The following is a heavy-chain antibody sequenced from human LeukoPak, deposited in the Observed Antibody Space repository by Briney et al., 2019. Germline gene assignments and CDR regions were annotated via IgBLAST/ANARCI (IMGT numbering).Heavy chain of an antibody. CDR3: ASYPGIAVAGYFDY. CDR2: ISSSSSYI. D-gene: IGHD6-19*01. CDR1: GCTFSNYS. Sequence: GGSLRLSCAASGCTFSNYSMNWVRQAPGKGLEWVSSISSSSSYIYYADSVKGRFTISRDNAKNSLYLQMNSLRAEDTAVYYCASYPGIAVAGYFDYWGQGTLVTVSS. V-gene: IGHV3-21*01. J-gene: IGHJ4*02.